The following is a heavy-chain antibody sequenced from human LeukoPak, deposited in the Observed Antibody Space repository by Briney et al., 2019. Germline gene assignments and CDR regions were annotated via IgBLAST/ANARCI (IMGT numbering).Heavy chain of an antibody. CDR2: IQYDGSNE. J-gene: IGHJ6*03. CDR1: GFSFSSYG. CDR3: AKDRCSNGIGCYYYYMDV. Sequence: PGGSLRLSRAASGFSFSSYGMHWVRQAPGKGLEWVAYIQYDGSNEQYADSVKGRFSISRDSSKNILNLQMNSLRAEDTAVYYCAKDRCSNGIGCYYYYMDVWGKGTTVTIYS. D-gene: IGHD2-8*01. V-gene: IGHV3-30*02.